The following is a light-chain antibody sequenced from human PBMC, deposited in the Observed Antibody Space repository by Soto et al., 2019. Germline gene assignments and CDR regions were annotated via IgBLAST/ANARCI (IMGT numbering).Light chain of an antibody. J-gene: IGKJ1*01. V-gene: IGKV1-6*01. Sequence: AIQMTQSPSSLSASVGYRFTITFRASQGIRNDLGWYQQKPGKAPKLLIYAASSLQSGVPSRFSGSGSGTDFTLTISSLQPEDFATYYCLQDYKSQWTFGEATKVDIK. CDR1: QGIRND. CDR2: AAS. CDR3: LQDYKSQWT.